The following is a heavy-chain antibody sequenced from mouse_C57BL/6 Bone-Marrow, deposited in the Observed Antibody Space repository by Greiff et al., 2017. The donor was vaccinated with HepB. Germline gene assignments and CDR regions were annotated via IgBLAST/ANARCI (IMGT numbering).Heavy chain of an antibody. Sequence: EVQVVESGGGLAKPGGSLKLSCAASGFTFSDYGMHWVRQAPEKGLEWVAYISSGSSTIYYADTVKGRFTISRDNAKNTLFLQMTSLRSEDTAMYYCARGADYYGSSPCAMDYWGQGTSVTVSS. D-gene: IGHD1-1*01. CDR3: ARGADYYGSSPCAMDY. CDR1: GFTFSDYG. V-gene: IGHV5-17*01. J-gene: IGHJ4*01. CDR2: ISSGSSTI.